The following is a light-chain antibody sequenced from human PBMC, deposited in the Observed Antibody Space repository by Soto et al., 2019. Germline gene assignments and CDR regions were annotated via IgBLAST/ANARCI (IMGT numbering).Light chain of an antibody. Sequence: QPVLTQPPSVSGAPGQTVTISCTGSSSNIGAGFDVYWYQQIPGTAPKLLIYGGNNRPSGVPDRFSASKSGASGSLVITRLQTEDGGDYPCQAFDTSLSVSLFGGGTKLTVL. V-gene: IGLV1-40*01. CDR1: SSNIGAGFD. CDR3: QAFDTSLSVSL. J-gene: IGLJ3*02. CDR2: GGN.